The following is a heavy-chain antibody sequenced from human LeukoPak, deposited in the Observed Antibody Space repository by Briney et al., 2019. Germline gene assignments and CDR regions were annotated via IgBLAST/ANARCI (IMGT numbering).Heavy chain of an antibody. Sequence: TGGSLRLSCAASGFTLSDYYMSWLRQAPGEGLEWVSYISSSGSTIYYADSVKGRLTISRDNAKNSLYLQMNSLRAEDTAVYYCAREGLYYYDSSGNTGDYWGQGTLVTVSS. CDR2: ISSSGSTI. D-gene: IGHD3-22*01. V-gene: IGHV3-11*01. CDR3: AREGLYYYDSSGNTGDY. CDR1: GFTLSDYY. J-gene: IGHJ4*02.